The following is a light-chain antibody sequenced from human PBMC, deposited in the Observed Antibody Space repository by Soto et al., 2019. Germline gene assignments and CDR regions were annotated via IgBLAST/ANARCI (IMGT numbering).Light chain of an antibody. CDR2: AAS. CDR3: QQSDSTPWT. V-gene: IGKV1-39*01. CDR1: QSISSS. Sequence: DIQMTQSPSSLSASIGDRVTISCRASQSISSSLNWYQQRPGKAPKLLIYAASNLHSGVPSRFSGSGSGTDFTLAISSLQPEDFATYHCQQSDSTPWTFGHGTKVEIK. J-gene: IGKJ1*01.